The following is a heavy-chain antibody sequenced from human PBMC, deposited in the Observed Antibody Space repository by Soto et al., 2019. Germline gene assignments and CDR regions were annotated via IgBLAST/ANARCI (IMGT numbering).Heavy chain of an antibody. J-gene: IGHJ6*02. CDR2: MNPNSGNT. V-gene: IGHV1-8*01. CDR3: VRRGYCSSWYYYHYYGMDV. D-gene: IGHD6-13*01. CDR1: GYTFTSYD. Sequence: QVQLVQSGAEVKKPGASVKVSCKASGYTFTSYDINWVRQATGQGIEWMGWMNPNSGNTGYAQKFQGRVTMTRNTSISTAYMELSSLRSEDTAIYYCVRRGYCSSWYYYHYYGMDVWGQGTTVTVSS.